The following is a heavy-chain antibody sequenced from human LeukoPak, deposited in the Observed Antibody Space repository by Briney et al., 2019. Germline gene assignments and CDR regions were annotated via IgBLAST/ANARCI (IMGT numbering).Heavy chain of an antibody. V-gene: IGHV3-43*02. Sequence: GGSLRLSCAASEFTFDDYAMHWVRQAPGKGLEWVSLISWEGGSTNYADSVKGRFTISRDNNKSSLYLQMNSLRNEDSALYYCAKERGSSSENYYYGMDVWGQGTTVTASS. CDR3: AKERGSSSENYYYGMDV. CDR2: ISWEGGST. CDR1: EFTFDDYA. J-gene: IGHJ6*02. D-gene: IGHD6-6*01.